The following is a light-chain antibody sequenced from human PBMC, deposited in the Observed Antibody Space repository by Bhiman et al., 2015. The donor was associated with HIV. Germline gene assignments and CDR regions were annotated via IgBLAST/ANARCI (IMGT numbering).Light chain of an antibody. V-gene: IGLV1-40*01. CDR3: QSYDSGLSALV. CDR2: LNY. CDR1: VSNIGANFD. Sequence: QSVLTQPPSVSGARGQRVTISCTGTVSNIGANFDVHWYQQVPGTAPRLLIFLNYNRPSGVPDRFSGSKSGTSASLTITGLQAEDEADYFCQSYDSGLSALVFGGGTKVTVL. J-gene: IGLJ1*01.